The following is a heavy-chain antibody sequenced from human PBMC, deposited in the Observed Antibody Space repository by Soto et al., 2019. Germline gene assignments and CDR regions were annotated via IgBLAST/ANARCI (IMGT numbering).Heavy chain of an antibody. CDR3: AMGGRDYGGEYLDN. J-gene: IGHJ4*02. D-gene: IGHD4-17*01. V-gene: IGHV1-24*01. CDR1: GHAITQSS. CDR2: FDPEDGAA. Sequence: GASVKVSCKVTGHAITQSSMHWLRQAPGKGPEWMGGFDPEDGAAIYAQKFQGRVTMTEDTSTDTAYLEPSSLGSEDTAVYYCAMGGRDYGGEYLDNWGQGTQVTVSS.